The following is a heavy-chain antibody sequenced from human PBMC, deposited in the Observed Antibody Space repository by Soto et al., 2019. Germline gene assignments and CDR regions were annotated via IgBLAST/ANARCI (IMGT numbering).Heavy chain of an antibody. D-gene: IGHD3-3*01. Sequence: SETLSLTCTVSGGSISSGGYYWSWIRQHPGKGLEWIGYIYYSGSTYYNPSLKSRVTISVDTSKNQFSLKLSSVTAADTAVYYCARALYDFWSGYYNWFDPWGQGTLVTVSS. CDR2: IYYSGST. CDR1: GGSISSGGYY. V-gene: IGHV4-31*03. J-gene: IGHJ5*02. CDR3: ARALYDFWSGYYNWFDP.